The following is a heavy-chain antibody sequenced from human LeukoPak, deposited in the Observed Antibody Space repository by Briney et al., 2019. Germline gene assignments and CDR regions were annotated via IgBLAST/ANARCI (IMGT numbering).Heavy chain of an antibody. J-gene: IGHJ5*02. CDR1: GFTFSDYY. V-gene: IGHV3-11*01. Sequence: GGSLRLSCAASGFTFSDYYMSWIRQAPGKGLEWVSYISSSGSTIYYAVSVKGRFTISRDNAKNSLYLQMNSLRAADTAVYYCARDITGTTFDPWGQGTLVTVSS. CDR2: ISSSGSTI. D-gene: IGHD1-14*01. CDR3: ARDITGTTFDP.